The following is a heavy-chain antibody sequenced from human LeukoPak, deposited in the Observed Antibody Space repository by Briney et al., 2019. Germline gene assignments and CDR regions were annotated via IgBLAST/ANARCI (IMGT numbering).Heavy chain of an antibody. D-gene: IGHD6-6*01. CDR3: ARSPPHSSSRLNWFDP. V-gene: IGHV1-2*02. Sequence: ASVKVSCKASGYTFTGYYMHWVRQAPGQGLEWMGWINPNSGGTNYAQKFQGRVTMTRDTSISTAYMELSRLRSDDTAVYYCARSPPHSSSRLNWFDPWGQGTPVTVSS. CDR1: GYTFTGYY. J-gene: IGHJ5*02. CDR2: INPNSGGT.